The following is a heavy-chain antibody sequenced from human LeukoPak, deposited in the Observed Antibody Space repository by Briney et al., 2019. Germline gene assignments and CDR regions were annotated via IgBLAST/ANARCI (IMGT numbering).Heavy chain of an antibody. J-gene: IGHJ4*02. Sequence: PGGSLRLSCAASGFTFSSYWMRWVRQAPGKGLEWVANIKQDGSEKYYVDSVKGRFTISRDNAKNSLYLQMNSLRAEDTAVYYCAREDYYDSSGPFYWGQGTLVTVSS. D-gene: IGHD3-22*01. CDR1: GFTFSSYW. CDR2: IKQDGSEK. V-gene: IGHV3-7*01. CDR3: AREDYYDSSGPFY.